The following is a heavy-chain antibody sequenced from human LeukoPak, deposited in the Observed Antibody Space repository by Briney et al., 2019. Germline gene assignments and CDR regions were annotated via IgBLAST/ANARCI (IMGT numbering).Heavy chain of an antibody. J-gene: IGHJ4*02. CDR2: ISSSSSYI. D-gene: IGHD3-10*01. V-gene: IGHV3-21*01. CDR3: ARPEYYGSGYDFDY. CDR1: GFTFSSYA. Sequence: GGSLRLSCAASGFTFSSYAMSWVRQAPGKGLEWVSSISSSSSYIYYADSVKGRFTISRDNAKNSLYLQMNSLRAEDTAVYYCARPEYYGSGYDFDYWGQGTLVTVSS.